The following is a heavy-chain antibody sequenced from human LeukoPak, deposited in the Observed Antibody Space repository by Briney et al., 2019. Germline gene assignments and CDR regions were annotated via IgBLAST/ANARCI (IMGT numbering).Heavy chain of an antibody. CDR3: ATDRGWRTSGYYLYYFEY. D-gene: IGHD3-3*01. Sequence: GGSLRLSCAASGFTFSNYAMSWVRQAPGKGLEWVANIKQDGGEKNYVDSVKGRFTISRDNAKNSLYLQMNSLRAEDTAVYYCATDRGWRTSGYYLYYFEYWGQGTLVTYSS. J-gene: IGHJ4*02. CDR2: IKQDGGEK. CDR1: GFTFSNYA. V-gene: IGHV3-7*03.